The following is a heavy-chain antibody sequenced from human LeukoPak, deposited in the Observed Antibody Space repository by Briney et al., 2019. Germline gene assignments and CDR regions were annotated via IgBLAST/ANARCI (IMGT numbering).Heavy chain of an antibody. V-gene: IGHV3-23*01. CDR3: AKNFTPGGSSPFGP. CDR1: GFTFSNYA. Sequence: GGSLRLSCAASGFTFSNYAMSWVRQAPGKGLEWVSSISNNGVITYNADSVKGRLTISRDNSKNTLNLQMNSLRVEDTAIYYCAKNFTPGGSSPFGPRGQGTLVTVSS. J-gene: IGHJ5*02. D-gene: IGHD3-16*01. CDR2: ISNNGVIT.